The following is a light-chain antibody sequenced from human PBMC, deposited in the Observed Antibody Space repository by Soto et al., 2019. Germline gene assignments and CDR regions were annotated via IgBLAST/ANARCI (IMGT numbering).Light chain of an antibody. V-gene: IGLV1-44*01. CDR2: TDN. CDR3: AAWDSSLNGHV. Sequence: QSVLIQPPSASGTPGQRVTISCSGSSSNIGKNTVHWFQQLPGAAPQLLISTDNQRPSGVPDRFSGSKSGASGSLAISELQSEDEADYYCAAWDSSLNGHVFGTGTKVTVL. CDR1: SSNIGKNT. J-gene: IGLJ1*01.